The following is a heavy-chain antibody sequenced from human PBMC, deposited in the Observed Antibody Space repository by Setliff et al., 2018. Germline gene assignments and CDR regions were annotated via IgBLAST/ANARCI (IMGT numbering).Heavy chain of an antibody. D-gene: IGHD1-26*01. Sequence: SETLSLTCTVSGGSIRNYYWSWIRQPPGKGLEWIGYIQTGGSTNYNPSLKSRVNISVDTSKKLFSLKLSSVTAADTAVYYCARGGGRIRQLGATGVHTFDIWGQGTVVTVSS. V-gene: IGHV4-4*08. CDR3: ARGGGRIRQLGATGVHTFDI. CDR2: IQTGGST. CDR1: GGSIRNYY. J-gene: IGHJ3*02.